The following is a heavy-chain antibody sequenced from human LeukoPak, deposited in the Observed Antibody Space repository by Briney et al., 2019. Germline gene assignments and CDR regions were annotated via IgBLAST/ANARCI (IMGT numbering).Heavy chain of an antibody. CDR3: ARMRDAYPDH. CDR1: GYSITSYW. Sequence: GAPLKISYKSSGYSITSYWIGWVRQIPGKSLAWMGIIYPCDSDSRYSPSFQGQVTISADKSISTAYLQWNSLKASDTAMYYCARMRDAYPDHWGQGTLISVSS. V-gene: IGHV5-51*01. J-gene: IGHJ4*02. D-gene: IGHD5-24*01. CDR2: IYPCDSDS.